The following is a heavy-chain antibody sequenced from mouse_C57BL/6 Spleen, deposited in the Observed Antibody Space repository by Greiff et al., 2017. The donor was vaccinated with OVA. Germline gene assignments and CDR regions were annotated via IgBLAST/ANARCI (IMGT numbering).Heavy chain of an antibody. D-gene: IGHD2-3*01. Sequence: DVKLVESGGGLVKPGGSLKLSCAASGFTFSDYGMHWVRQAPEKGLEWVAYISSGSSTIYYADTVKGRFTISRDNAKNTLFLQMTSLRSEDTAMYYCAKLYDGYYYAMDYWGQGTSVTVSS. V-gene: IGHV5-17*01. J-gene: IGHJ4*01. CDR2: ISSGSSTI. CDR1: GFTFSDYG. CDR3: AKLYDGYYYAMDY.